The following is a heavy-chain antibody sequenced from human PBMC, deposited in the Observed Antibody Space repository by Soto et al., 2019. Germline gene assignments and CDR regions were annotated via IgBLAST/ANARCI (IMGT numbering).Heavy chain of an antibody. CDR3: ARDLAAAGKEGERENYSYYGMDV. CDR1: GFTFSSYA. J-gene: IGHJ6*02. V-gene: IGHV3-30-3*01. D-gene: IGHD6-13*01. Sequence: PGGSLRLSCAASGFTFSSYAMHWVRQAPGKGLEWVAVISYDGSNKYYADSVKGRFTISRDNSKNTLYLQMNSLRAEDTAVYYCARDLAAAGKEGERENYSYYGMDVWGQGTTVTVYS. CDR2: ISYDGSNK.